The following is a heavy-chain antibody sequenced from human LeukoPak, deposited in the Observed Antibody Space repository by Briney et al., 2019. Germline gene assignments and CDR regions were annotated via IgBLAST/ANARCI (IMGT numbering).Heavy chain of an antibody. CDR1: GFTFNIYW. CDR2: IFSVGSST. CDR3: DGYSSSWYGGDFDY. V-gene: IGHV3-74*01. Sequence: GGSLRLSCAASGFTFNIYWMHWVRQAPGKGLVWVSRIFSVGSSTSYADSVKGRFTVSGDNAKNTLYLQMNSLRAEDTAVYYCDGYSSSWYGGDFDYWGQGTLVTVSS. J-gene: IGHJ4*02. D-gene: IGHD6-13*01.